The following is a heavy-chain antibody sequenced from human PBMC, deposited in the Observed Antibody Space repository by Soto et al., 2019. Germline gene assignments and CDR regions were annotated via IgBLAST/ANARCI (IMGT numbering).Heavy chain of an antibody. CDR1: GGSISSGGYY. D-gene: IGHD4-17*01. CDR2: IYYSGGT. V-gene: IGHV4-31*03. Sequence: SETLSLTCTVSGGSISSGGYYWSWIRQHPGKGLEWIGYIYYSGGTYYNPSLKSRVTISVDTSKNQFSLKLSSVTAADTAVYYCARVPEGDYADYWGQGTLVTVSS. CDR3: ARVPEGDYADY. J-gene: IGHJ4*02.